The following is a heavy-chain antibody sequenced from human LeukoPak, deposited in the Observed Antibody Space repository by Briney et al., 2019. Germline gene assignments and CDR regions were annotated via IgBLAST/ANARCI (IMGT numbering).Heavy chain of an antibody. CDR1: GFTFSSYG. CDR2: IWYGGSNK. V-gene: IGHV3-30*02. Sequence: GGSLRLSCAASGFTFSSYGMHWVRQAPGKGLEWVAVIWYGGSNKYYADSVKGRFTISRDNSKNTLYLQMNSLRAEDTAVYYCAKDSDSSGIDYWGQGTLVTVSS. J-gene: IGHJ4*02. CDR3: AKDSDSSGIDY. D-gene: IGHD3-22*01.